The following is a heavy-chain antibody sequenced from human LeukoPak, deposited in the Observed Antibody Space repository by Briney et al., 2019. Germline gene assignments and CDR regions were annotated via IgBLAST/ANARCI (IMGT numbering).Heavy chain of an antibody. Sequence: PGGSLRLSCAASGFTFSSYSMNWVRQAPGKGLEWVSYISSSSNTIYYADSVKGRFTISRDNAKNSLYLQMNSLRDEDTAVYYCARDILTKQGYTGYDNWGQGTLVTVSS. D-gene: IGHD5-12*01. CDR3: ARDILTKQGYTGYDN. J-gene: IGHJ4*02. CDR1: GFTFSSYS. CDR2: ISSSSNTI. V-gene: IGHV3-48*02.